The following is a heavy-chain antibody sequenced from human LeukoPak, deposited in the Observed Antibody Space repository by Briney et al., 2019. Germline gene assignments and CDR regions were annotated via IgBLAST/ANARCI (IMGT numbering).Heavy chain of an antibody. CDR3: AKSQLWAFDI. CDR2: IRYDGSNK. Sequence: GGSLRLSCAASGLTFSSYGMHWVRQAPGKGLEWVALIRYDGSNKYYADSVKGRFTISRDNSKNTLYLQMNSLRAEDTAVYYCAKSQLWAFDIWGQGTMVTVSS. J-gene: IGHJ3*02. CDR1: GLTFSSYG. V-gene: IGHV3-30*02. D-gene: IGHD5-18*01.